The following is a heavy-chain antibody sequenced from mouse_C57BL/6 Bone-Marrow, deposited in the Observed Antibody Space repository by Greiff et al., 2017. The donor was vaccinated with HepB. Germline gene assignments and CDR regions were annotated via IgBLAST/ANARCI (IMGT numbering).Heavy chain of an antibody. V-gene: IGHV1-72*01. Sequence: QVHVKQPGAELVKPGASVKLSCKASGYTFTSYWMHWVKQRPGRGLEWIGRIDPYSGGTKYNEKFKSKATLTVDKPSSTAYMKLSSLTSGDSAVYYCAGQGYDYGSSPHWYFDVWGTGTTVTVSS. D-gene: IGHD1-1*01. CDR2: IDPYSGGT. J-gene: IGHJ1*03. CDR1: GYTFTSYW. CDR3: AGQGYDYGSSPHWYFDV.